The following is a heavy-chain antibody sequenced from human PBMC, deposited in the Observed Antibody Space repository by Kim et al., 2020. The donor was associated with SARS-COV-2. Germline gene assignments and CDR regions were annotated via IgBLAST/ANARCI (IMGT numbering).Heavy chain of an antibody. CDR2: ISAYNGNT. CDR3: ARDLFSGEIDY. CDR1: GYSFTSYG. Sequence: ASVKVSCKASGYSFTSYGISWVRQAPGQGLEWIGWISAYNGNTNYAQKLQGRVTMTTDTSTSTAYMELRSLRSDDTAVYYCARDLFSGEIDYWGQGTLVTVSS. J-gene: IGHJ4*02. V-gene: IGHV1-18*01. D-gene: IGHD3-10*01.